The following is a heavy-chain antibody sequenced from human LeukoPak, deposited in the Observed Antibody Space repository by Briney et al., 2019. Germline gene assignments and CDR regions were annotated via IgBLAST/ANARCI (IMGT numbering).Heavy chain of an antibody. CDR1: GFTFSSYA. CDR2: ISYDGSNK. D-gene: IGHD2-15*01. CDR3: VRGGRRTLVVVATKGGVDY. Sequence: GGSLRLSCAASGFTFSSYAMHWVRQAPGKGLEWVAVISYDGSNKYYADSVKGRFTISRDNSKNTLYLQMNSLRAEETAVYYCVRGGRRTLVVVATKGGVDYWGQGTLVTVSS. V-gene: IGHV3-30*04. J-gene: IGHJ4*02.